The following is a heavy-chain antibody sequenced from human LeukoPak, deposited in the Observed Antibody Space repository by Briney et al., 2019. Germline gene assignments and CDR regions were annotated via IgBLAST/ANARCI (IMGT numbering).Heavy chain of an antibody. D-gene: IGHD2-21*02. V-gene: IGHV1-2*06. J-gene: IGHJ3*02. CDR3: ARAHCSGDCYSWQHAFDI. Sequence: ASVKVSCKASGYTFTGYYMHWVRQAPGQGLEWMGRINPNSGGTNYAQKFQGRVTMTRDTSISTAYMELSRLRSDDTAVYYCARAHCSGDCYSWQHAFDIWGQGTMVTVSS. CDR1: GYTFTGYY. CDR2: INPNSGGT.